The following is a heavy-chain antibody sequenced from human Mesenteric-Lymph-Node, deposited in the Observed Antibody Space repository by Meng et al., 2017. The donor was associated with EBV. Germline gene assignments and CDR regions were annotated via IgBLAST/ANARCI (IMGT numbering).Heavy chain of an antibody. D-gene: IGHD3-22*01. Sequence: QVQLVGSGGGLVKAGGSLRLSCAASEFIFSDHYMNWIRQAPGKGLEWIAYISSSGSTPYYADSVKGRFTVSRDNAKSSLYLQMDNLRPEDTAVYYCARAYYYDGFDHWGQGTLVTVSS. CDR3: ARAYYYDGFDH. V-gene: IGHV3-11*01. CDR1: EFIFSDHY. CDR2: ISSSGSTP. J-gene: IGHJ4*02.